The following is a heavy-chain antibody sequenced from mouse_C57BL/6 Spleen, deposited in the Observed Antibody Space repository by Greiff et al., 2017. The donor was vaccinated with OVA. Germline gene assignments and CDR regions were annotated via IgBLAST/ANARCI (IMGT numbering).Heavy chain of an antibody. V-gene: IGHV14-4*01. CDR2: IDPENGDT. Sequence: VQLKESGAELVRPGASVKLSCTASGFNIKDDYMHWVKQRPEQGLEWIGWIDPENGDTEYASKFQGKATITADTSSNTAYLQLSSLTSEDTAVYYCTTLYYDYDVHAMDYWGQGTSVTVSS. CDR3: TTLYYDYDVHAMDY. D-gene: IGHD2-4*01. J-gene: IGHJ4*01. CDR1: GFNIKDDY.